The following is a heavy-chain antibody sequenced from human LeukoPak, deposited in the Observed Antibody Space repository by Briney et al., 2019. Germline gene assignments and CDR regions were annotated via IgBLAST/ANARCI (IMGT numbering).Heavy chain of an antibody. J-gene: IGHJ4*02. CDR2: INPSGGST. CDR3: ARAKVVVAATPTPPLDY. CDR1: GYTFTSYY. V-gene: IGHV1-46*01. D-gene: IGHD2-15*01. Sequence: ASVKVSCKASGYTFTSYYMHWVRQAPGQGLEWMGIINPSGGSTSYAQKFQGRVTMTRDTSTSTVYMELSSLRSEDTAVYYCARAKVVVAATPTPPLDYWGQGTLVTVSS.